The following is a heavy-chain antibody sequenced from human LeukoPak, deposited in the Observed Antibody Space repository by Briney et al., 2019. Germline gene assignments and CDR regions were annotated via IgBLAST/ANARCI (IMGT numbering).Heavy chain of an antibody. CDR2: ISGSGGST. Sequence: ETLSLTCAVSGASITSSNYYWGWVRQAPGKGLEWVSAISGSGGSTYYADSVKGRFTISGDNSKNTLYLQMNSLRAEDTAVYYCAKDQRVRGVIITLGDFDYWGQGTLVTVSS. J-gene: IGHJ4*02. D-gene: IGHD3-10*01. V-gene: IGHV3-23*01. CDR1: GASITSSNYY. CDR3: AKDQRVRGVIITLGDFDY.